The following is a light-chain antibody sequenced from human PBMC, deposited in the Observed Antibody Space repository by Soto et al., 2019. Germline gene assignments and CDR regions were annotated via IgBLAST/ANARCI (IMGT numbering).Light chain of an antibody. CDR3: SSYTSSSTYV. CDR2: EVS. CDR1: SSDVGSYNR. J-gene: IGLJ1*01. V-gene: IGLV2-18*02. Sequence: QSALTQPPSASGSTGQSVAISCTGTSSDVGSYNRVSWYQQPPGTAPKVMIYEVSNRPSGVPDRFSGSKSGNTASLTISGLQAEDEADYYCSSYTSSSTYVFGTGTKLTVL.